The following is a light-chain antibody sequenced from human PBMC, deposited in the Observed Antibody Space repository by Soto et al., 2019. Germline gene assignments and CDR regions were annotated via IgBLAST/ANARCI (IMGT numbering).Light chain of an antibody. J-gene: IGKJ4*01. V-gene: IGKV3-20*01. Sequence: EIVLTQSPGTLSLSPGERATLSCRASQSVSSSYLAWYQQNPGQAPRLLIYGASSRATGIPDRFSGSESGTDFTLTISRLEPEDFAVYYCQQYDSSPLTFGGGTKVEIK. CDR1: QSVSSSY. CDR3: QQYDSSPLT. CDR2: GAS.